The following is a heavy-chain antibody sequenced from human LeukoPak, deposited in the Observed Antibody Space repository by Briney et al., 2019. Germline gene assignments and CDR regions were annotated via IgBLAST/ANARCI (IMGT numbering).Heavy chain of an antibody. CDR2: MNPNSGNT. CDR1: GYTFTSYD. D-gene: IGHD3-10*01. V-gene: IGHV1-8*01. Sequence: ASVEVSCKASGYTFTSYDINWVRQATGQGLEWMGWMNPNSGNTGYAQKFQGRVTMTRNTSISTAYMELSSLRSEDTAVYYCARGRYGSRITMVRGVNAFGYWGQGTLVTVSS. CDR3: ARGRYGSRITMVRGVNAFGY. J-gene: IGHJ4*02.